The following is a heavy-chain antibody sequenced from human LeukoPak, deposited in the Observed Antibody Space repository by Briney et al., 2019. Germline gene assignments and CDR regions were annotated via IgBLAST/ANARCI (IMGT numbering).Heavy chain of an antibody. CDR3: ARDDSWAFDY. CDR1: GFTFSRYS. D-gene: IGHD2-21*02. CDR2: IRTSSGGI. V-gene: IGHV3-48*02. J-gene: IGHJ4*02. Sequence: GGSLRLSCAASGFTFSRYSVNWVRQAPGKGLEWVAYIRTSSGGIYYADSVKGRFTISTDTAKNSLYLEMNNLRDGDTAVYYCARDDSWAFDYRGQGTLVTVSS.